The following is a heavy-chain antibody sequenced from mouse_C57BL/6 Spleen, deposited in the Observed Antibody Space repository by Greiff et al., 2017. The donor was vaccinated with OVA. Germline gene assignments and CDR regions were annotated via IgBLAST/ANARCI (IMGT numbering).Heavy chain of an antibody. CDR1: GYSITSGYY. J-gene: IGHJ4*01. CDR2: ISYDGSN. D-gene: IGHD2-12*01. CDR3: ARDYDRGLAMDY. Sequence: ESGPGLVKPSQSLSLTCSVTGYSITSGYYWNWIRQFPGNKLEWMGYISYDGSNNYNPSLKNRISITRDTSKNQFFLKLNSVTTEDTATYYCARDYDRGLAMDYWGQGTSVTVSS. V-gene: IGHV3-6*01.